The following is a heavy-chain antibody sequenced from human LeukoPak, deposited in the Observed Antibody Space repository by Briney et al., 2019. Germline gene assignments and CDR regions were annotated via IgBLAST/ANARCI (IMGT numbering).Heavy chain of an antibody. J-gene: IGHJ4*02. Sequence: GGSLRLSCAAPGFTFDDYAMHWVRQAPGKGLEWVSGISWNSGSIGYADSVKGRFTISRDNAKNSLYLQRNSLRSEDTAIYYCAKRYSLEVAGNQFDYWGQGTLVTVSS. D-gene: IGHD6-19*01. CDR2: ISWNSGSI. V-gene: IGHV3-9*01. CDR3: AKRYSLEVAGNQFDY. CDR1: GFTFDDYA.